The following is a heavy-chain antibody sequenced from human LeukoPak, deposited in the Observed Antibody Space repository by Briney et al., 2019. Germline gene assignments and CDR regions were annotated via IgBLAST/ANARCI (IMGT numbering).Heavy chain of an antibody. D-gene: IGHD2-15*01. CDR1: GFSLSTSGVG. CDR3: AHRLPDCSGGSCYSPFDY. V-gene: IGHV2-5*01. Sequence: ESGPTLVNPTQTLTLTCTFSGFSLSTSGVGVGWIRQPPGKALEWLALIYWNDDKRYSPSLKSRLTITKDTSKNQVVPTMTNMDPVDTATYYCAHRLPDCSGGSCYSPFDYWGQGTLVTVSS. CDR2: IYWNDDK. J-gene: IGHJ4*02.